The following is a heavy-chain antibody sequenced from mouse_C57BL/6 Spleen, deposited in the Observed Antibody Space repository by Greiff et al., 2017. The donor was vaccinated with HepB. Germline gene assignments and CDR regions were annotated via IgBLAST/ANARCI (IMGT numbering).Heavy chain of an antibody. J-gene: IGHJ3*01. V-gene: IGHV1-72*01. CDR3: ARRGERLSWFAD. CDR1: GYTFTSYW. Sequence: QVQLQQPGAELVKPGASVKLSCKASGYTFTSYWMHWVKQRPGRGLEWIGRIDPNSGGTKYNEKFKSKATLTVDKPSSTAYMKRSSRTSEDSAVYYCARRGERLSWFADWGQVTLVTVSA. CDR2: IDPNSGGT.